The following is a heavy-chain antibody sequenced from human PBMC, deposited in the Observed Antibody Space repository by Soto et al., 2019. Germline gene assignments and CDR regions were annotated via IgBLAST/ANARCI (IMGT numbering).Heavy chain of an antibody. CDR1: GGSISSYY. CDR3: ARVHSTAFDP. CDR2: IYYSGST. J-gene: IGHJ5*02. Sequence: LSLTCTVSGGSISSYYWSWIRQPPGKGLEWIGYIYYSGSTNYNPSLKSRVTISVDTSKNQFSLKLSSVTAADTAVYYCARVHSTAFDPWGQGTLVTVSS. V-gene: IGHV4-59*01. D-gene: IGHD2-2*01.